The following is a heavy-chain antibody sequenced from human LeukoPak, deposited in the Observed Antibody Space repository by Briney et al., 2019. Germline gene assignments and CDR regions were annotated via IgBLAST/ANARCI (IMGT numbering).Heavy chain of an antibody. V-gene: IGHV4-39*02. J-gene: IGHJ3*02. CDR1: GGSISSSSYY. Sequence: SETLSLTCTVSGGSISSSSYYWGWIRQPPGKGLEWIGSIYYSGSTYYNPSLKSRVTISVDTSKNQFSLKLSSVTAADTAVYYCARDSSQEWLQPSDAFDIWGQGTMVTVSS. CDR2: IYYSGST. CDR3: ARDSSQEWLQPSDAFDI. D-gene: IGHD5-24*01.